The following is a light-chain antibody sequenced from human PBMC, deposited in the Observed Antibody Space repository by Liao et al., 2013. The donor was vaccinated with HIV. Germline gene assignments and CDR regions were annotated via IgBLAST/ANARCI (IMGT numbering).Light chain of an antibody. CDR2: QDS. J-gene: IGLJ2*01. CDR3: QAWDRGVV. V-gene: IGLV3-1*01. CDR1: KLGDKY. Sequence: SYELTQPPSVSVSPGQTASITCSGDKLGDKYACWYQQKPGQSPVVVIYQDSKRPSGIPERFSGSNSGNTATLTISGTQAIDEGVYYCQAWDRGVVFGGGTELTVL.